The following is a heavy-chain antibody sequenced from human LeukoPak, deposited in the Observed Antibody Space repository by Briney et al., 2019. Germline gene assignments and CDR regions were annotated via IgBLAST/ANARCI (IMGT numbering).Heavy chain of an antibody. CDR2: ISSSSSYI. J-gene: IGHJ6*03. V-gene: IGHV3-21*01. Sequence: GGSLRLSCAASGFTFSSYGMHWVRQAPGKGLEWVSSISSSSSYIYYADSVKGRFTISRDNAKNSLYLQMNSLRAEDTAVYYCARDDSTGIYYYMDVWGKGITVTVSS. CDR1: GFTFSSYG. D-gene: IGHD1-1*01. CDR3: ARDDSTGIYYYMDV.